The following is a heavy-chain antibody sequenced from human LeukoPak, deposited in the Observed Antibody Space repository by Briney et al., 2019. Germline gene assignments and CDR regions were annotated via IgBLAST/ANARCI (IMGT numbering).Heavy chain of an antibody. CDR2: IYYSGST. CDR1: GGSISSSSYY. CDR3: AVVTTTTFDY. Sequence: SETLSLICTVSGGSISSSSYYWGWIRQPPGKGLERIGSIYYSGSTYYNPSLRSRVTISVGTSKNQFSLKLSSVTASDTAVYYCAVVTTTTFDYWGQGTLVTVSS. J-gene: IGHJ4*02. V-gene: IGHV4-39*01. D-gene: IGHD4-23*01.